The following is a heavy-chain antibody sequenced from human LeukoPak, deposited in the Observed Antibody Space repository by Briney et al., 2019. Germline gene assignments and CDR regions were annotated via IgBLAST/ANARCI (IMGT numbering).Heavy chain of an antibody. Sequence: ASVKVSCKASGYTFTNYAMHWVRQAPGQRLEWMGWINAGNGNTKYSQEFQGRVTITRDTSASTAYMELSSLRSEDMAVYYCARGPEQQLVLDYWGQGTLVTVSS. V-gene: IGHV1-3*03. D-gene: IGHD6-13*01. CDR3: ARGPEQQLVLDY. CDR2: INAGNGNT. CDR1: GYTFTNYA. J-gene: IGHJ4*02.